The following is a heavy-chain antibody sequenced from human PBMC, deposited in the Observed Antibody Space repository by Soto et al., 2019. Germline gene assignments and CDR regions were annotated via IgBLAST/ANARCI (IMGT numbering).Heavy chain of an antibody. Sequence: QVQLVESGGGVVQPRRSLRLSCAASGFTFSSYDMHWVRQAPGKGLEWVAVISYDGSNENYGDSVKGRFTIYRDNSKNTLYLQMNSLGPEDTAVYYCARSVSGSYPNFDHWGQGTLVTVSS. J-gene: IGHJ5*02. CDR3: ARSVSGSYPNFDH. D-gene: IGHD1-26*01. CDR1: GFTFSSYD. V-gene: IGHV3-30-3*01. CDR2: ISYDGSNE.